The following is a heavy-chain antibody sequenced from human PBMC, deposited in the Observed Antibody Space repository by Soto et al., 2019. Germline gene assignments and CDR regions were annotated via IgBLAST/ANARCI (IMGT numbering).Heavy chain of an antibody. J-gene: IGHJ6*02. CDR1: GFTFSSYG. CDR3: AKDVVVGATTGLGDYYYYYGMDV. D-gene: IGHD1-26*01. CDR2: ISYEGSNK. Sequence: QVQLVESGGGVVQPGRSLRLSCAASGFTFSSYGMHWVRQAPGKGLEWEAGISYEGSNKDYADSVKGRFTISRDNSKNTLCLQMNSLRAEDTAVYYCAKDVVVGATTGLGDYYYYYGMDVWGQGTTVTVSS. V-gene: IGHV3-30*18.